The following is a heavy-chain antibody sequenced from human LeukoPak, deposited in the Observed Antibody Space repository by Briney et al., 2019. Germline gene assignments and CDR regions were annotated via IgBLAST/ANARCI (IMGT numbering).Heavy chain of an antibody. CDR3: ARSGGDWDYYFDY. CDR2: IYSGGST. D-gene: IGHD2-21*02. J-gene: IGHJ4*02. CDR1: GFTFSRYW. Sequence: GGSLRLSCAASGFTFSRYWMTWVRQAPGKGLEWVSVIYSGGSTYYADSVKGRFTISRDNSKNTLYLQMNSLRAEDTAVYYCARSGGDWDYYFDYWGQGTLVTVSS. V-gene: IGHV3-53*01.